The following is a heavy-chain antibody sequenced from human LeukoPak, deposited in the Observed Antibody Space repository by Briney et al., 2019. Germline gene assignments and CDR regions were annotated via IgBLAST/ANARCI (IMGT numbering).Heavy chain of an antibody. J-gene: IGHJ5*02. CDR2: INHSGST. CDR1: GGSFSGYY. CDR3: ARDNSWNYDWFDP. Sequence: RPSETLSLTCAVYGGSFSGYYWNWIRQPPGKGLEWIGEINHSGSTNYNPSLKSRVTISIDTSKNQFSLKLSSVTAADTAVYYCARDNSWNYDWFDPWGQGTLVTVSS. V-gene: IGHV4-34*01. D-gene: IGHD1-7*01.